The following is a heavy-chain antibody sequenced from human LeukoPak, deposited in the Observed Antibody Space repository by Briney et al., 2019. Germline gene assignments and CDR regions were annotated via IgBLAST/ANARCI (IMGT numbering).Heavy chain of an antibody. D-gene: IGHD3-22*01. CDR2: ISGSGGST. V-gene: IGHV3-23*01. J-gene: IGHJ4*02. CDR3: AKDGYYDSSGSPTGYFDY. Sequence: GGSLRLSCAASGFTFSSYAMSWVRQAPGKGLEWVSAISGSGGSTYYADSVKGRFTISRDNSKDTLYLQMNSLRAEDTAVYYCAKDGYYDSSGSPTGYFDYWGQGTLVTVSS. CDR1: GFTFSSYA.